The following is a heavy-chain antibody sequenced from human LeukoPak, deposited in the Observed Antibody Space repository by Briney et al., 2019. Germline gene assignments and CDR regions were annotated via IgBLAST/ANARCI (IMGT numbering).Heavy chain of an antibody. CDR3: AKDTGAWGGFYY. V-gene: IGHV3-9*01. CDR1: GFTFDDYA. CDR2: ITWNSGSI. Sequence: GGSLRLSCAASGFTFDDYAIHWVRQAPGKGLGWVSGITWNSGSIAYADSVKGRLTMSTDNATNSLYLQMTCLRAEDTALYYCAKDTGAWGGFYYWGQGTLVTVSS. D-gene: IGHD3-16*01. J-gene: IGHJ4*02.